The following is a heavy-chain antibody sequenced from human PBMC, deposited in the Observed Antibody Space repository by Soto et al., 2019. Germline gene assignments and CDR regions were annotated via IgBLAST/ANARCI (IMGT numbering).Heavy chain of an antibody. CDR1: GGSLSSYY. D-gene: IGHD3-10*01. J-gene: IGHJ5*02. V-gene: IGHV4-59*12. CDR2: IYYSGST. CDR3: TNSNWFDP. Sequence: PSETLSLTCVVSGGSLSSYYWSWIRQPPGKGLERIGYIYYSGSTNYNPSLKSRVTISVDTSKNQFSLKLSSVTAADTAVYYCTNSNWFDPWGQGTLVTVSS.